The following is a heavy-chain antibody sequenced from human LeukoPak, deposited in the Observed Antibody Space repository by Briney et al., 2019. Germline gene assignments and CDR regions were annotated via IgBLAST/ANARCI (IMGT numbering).Heavy chain of an antibody. CDR2: IIPIFGTA. J-gene: IGHJ4*02. D-gene: IGHD6-19*01. CDR1: GGTFSSYA. V-gene: IGHV1-69*05. Sequence: SVKVSCKASGGTFSSYAISWVRQAPGQGLERMGRIIPIFGTANYAQKFQGRVTITTDESTSTAYMELSSLRSEDTAVYYCARDISLGYSSGWYWGSFDYWGQGTLVTVSS. CDR3: ARDISLGYSSGWYWGSFDY.